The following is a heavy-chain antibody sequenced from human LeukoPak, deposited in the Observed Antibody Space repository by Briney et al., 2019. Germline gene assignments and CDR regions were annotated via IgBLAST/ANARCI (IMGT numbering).Heavy chain of an antibody. CDR2: ISSSSSYI. CDR3: ARGCSSTSCYSPAAFDI. V-gene: IGHV3-21*01. CDR1: GFTFSSYS. Sequence: SGGSLRLPCAASGFTFSSYSMNWVRQAPGKGLEWVSSISSSSSYIYYADSVKGRFTISRDTAKNSLYLQMNSLRAEDTAVYYCARGCSSTSCYSPAAFDIWGQGTMVTVSS. J-gene: IGHJ3*02. D-gene: IGHD2-2*02.